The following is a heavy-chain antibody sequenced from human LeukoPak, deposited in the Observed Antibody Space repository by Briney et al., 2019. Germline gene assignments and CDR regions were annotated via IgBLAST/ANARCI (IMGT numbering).Heavy chain of an antibody. V-gene: IGHV1-2*02. CDR3: ARGRNIEMTTMSGGSDY. CDR1: GYTFTYYY. D-gene: IGHD5-24*01. CDR2: LNPNSGDT. J-gene: IGHJ4*02. Sequence: ASVKVSCKASGYTFTYYYMHWVRQAPGQGLEWMGWLNPNSGDTNYAQMFQGRVSMTRDTSISTAYMDLSDLRSDDTAVYYCARGRNIEMTTMSGGSDYWGQGTLVTVSS.